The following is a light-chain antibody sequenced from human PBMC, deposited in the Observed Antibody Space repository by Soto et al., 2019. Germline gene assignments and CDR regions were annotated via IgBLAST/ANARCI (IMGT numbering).Light chain of an antibody. Sequence: DIQMTQSPGARSASVGEGVTITCRASQSIRNDLGWYQQKPGKAPKLLIYAASTLQSGVPSRCSGSGSGKQFTLTISSLQPDDFATYYCKQSYRTPTFGQGTRLEIK. CDR2: AAS. V-gene: IGKV1-39*01. CDR1: QSIRND. J-gene: IGKJ5*01. CDR3: KQSYRTPT.